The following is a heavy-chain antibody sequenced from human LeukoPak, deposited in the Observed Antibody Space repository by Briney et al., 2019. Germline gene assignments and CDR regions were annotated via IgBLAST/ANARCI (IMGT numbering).Heavy chain of an antibody. CDR2: ITRSSAL. Sequence: GGSLRLSCAASGFTFSDYGMIWVRQAPGKGLEWVSYITRSSALHYADSVKGRFTISRDNAKNSLFLQMSSLRDEDTAVYYCARRARQSGNYYYFDYWGQGTLVTVSS. V-gene: IGHV3-48*02. CDR3: ARRARQSGNYYYFDY. D-gene: IGHD1-26*01. J-gene: IGHJ4*02. CDR1: GFTFSDYG.